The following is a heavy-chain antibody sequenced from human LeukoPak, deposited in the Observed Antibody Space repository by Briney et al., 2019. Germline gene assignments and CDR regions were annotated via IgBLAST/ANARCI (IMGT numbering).Heavy chain of an antibody. Sequence: SETLSLTCTVSGVSISSSYSYWGWIRQPPGMGLEWIGSIYYTGNTYYNASLKSQVSISIDTSKNQFSLKLTSVTAADTAVYYCARGRGLRYFDWLLQPFDYWGQGTLVTVSS. CDR2: IYYTGNT. CDR3: ARGRGLRYFDWLLQPFDY. D-gene: IGHD3-9*01. V-gene: IGHV4-39*01. J-gene: IGHJ4*02. CDR1: GVSISSSYSY.